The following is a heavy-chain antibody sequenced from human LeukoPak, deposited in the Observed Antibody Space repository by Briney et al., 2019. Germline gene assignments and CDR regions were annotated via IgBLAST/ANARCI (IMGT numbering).Heavy chain of an antibody. D-gene: IGHD2-15*01. J-gene: IGHJ4*02. CDR1: GFTFSNAW. CDR2: IKSKTDGGTT. V-gene: IGHV3-15*01. Sequence: GGSLRLSCAASGFTFSNAWMSWVRKAPGKGVEWVGRIKSKTDGGTTDYAAPVKGRFTISRDDSKNTLYLQMNSLKTEDTAVYYCTTENLGYCSGGSCSWGQGTLVTVSS. CDR3: TTENLGYCSGGSCS.